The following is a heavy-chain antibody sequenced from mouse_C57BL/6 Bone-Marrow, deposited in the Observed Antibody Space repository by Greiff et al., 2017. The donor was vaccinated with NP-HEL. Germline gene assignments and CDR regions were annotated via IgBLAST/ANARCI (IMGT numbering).Heavy chain of an antibody. CDR1: GYPFTSSW. Sequence: QVQLQQPGAGRVKPGASWNFSCKASGYPFTSSWMHWVRQRPGQGLDGIGMIHPNSGSTTYNEKFKSKATLTVDKSSSTAYMQLSSLTSEDSAVYYCARGPFTTVVPLDYWGQGTTLTVSS. V-gene: IGHV1-64*01. CDR2: IHPNSGST. J-gene: IGHJ2*01. D-gene: IGHD1-1*01. CDR3: ARGPFTTVVPLDY.